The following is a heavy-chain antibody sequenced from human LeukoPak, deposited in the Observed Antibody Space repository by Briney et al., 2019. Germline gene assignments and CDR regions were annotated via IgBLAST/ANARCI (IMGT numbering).Heavy chain of an antibody. CDR2: ISSSGSTI. CDR3: AKTTITMVRGRGYFDY. Sequence: GGSLRLPCAASGFTFSSYEMNWVRQAPGKGLEWVSYISSSGSTIYYADSVKGRFTISRDNAKNTLYLQMNSLRAEDTAVYYCAKTTITMVRGRGYFDYWGQGTLVTVSS. J-gene: IGHJ4*02. V-gene: IGHV3-48*03. CDR1: GFTFSSYE. D-gene: IGHD3-10*01.